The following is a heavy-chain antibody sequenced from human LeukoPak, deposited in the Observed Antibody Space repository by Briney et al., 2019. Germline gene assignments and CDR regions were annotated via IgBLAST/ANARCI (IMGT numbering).Heavy chain of an antibody. J-gene: IGHJ6*02. V-gene: IGHV1-18*01. CDR2: ISGYNGNT. D-gene: IGHD2-2*01. CDR1: GYTFTSYG. CDR3: ARAPRHCSSTSYYVDYYYYGMDV. Sequence: ASVKVPCKASGYTFTSYGISWVRQAPGQGLEWMGWISGYNGNTNYAQELQGGVTMTTDTSTSTAYMNLRSLRSDDTAVYYCARAPRHCSSTSYYVDYYYYGMDVWGQGTSVTVSS.